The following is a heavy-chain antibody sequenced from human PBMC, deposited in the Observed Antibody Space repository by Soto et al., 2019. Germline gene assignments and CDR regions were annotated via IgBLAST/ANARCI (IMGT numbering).Heavy chain of an antibody. J-gene: IGHJ6*02. CDR1: GFTFSNAW. V-gene: IGHV3-15*07. Sequence: TGGSLRLSCAASGFTFSNAWMNWVRQAPGKGLEWVGRIKSKTDGGTTDYAAPVKGRFTISRDDSKNTLYLQMNSLKTEDTAVYYCTTASPLLSGYFFSYYYYGMDVWSQGTTVTVSS. CDR2: IKSKTDGGTT. D-gene: IGHD3-3*01. CDR3: TTASPLLSGYFFSYYYYGMDV.